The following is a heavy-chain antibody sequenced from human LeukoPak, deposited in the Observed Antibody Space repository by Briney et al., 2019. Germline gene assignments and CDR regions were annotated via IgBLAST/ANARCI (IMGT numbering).Heavy chain of an antibody. Sequence: GGSLRLSCAASGFTFSSYSMNWVRQAPGKGLEWVSSVSSSSSYIYYADSVKGRFTISRDNSKNTLYLQMNSLRAEDTAVYYCAKDLSGFWSGYYTADAFDIWGQGTMVTVSS. V-gene: IGHV3-21*04. J-gene: IGHJ3*02. CDR1: GFTFSSYS. CDR2: VSSSSSYI. CDR3: AKDLSGFWSGYYTADAFDI. D-gene: IGHD3-3*01.